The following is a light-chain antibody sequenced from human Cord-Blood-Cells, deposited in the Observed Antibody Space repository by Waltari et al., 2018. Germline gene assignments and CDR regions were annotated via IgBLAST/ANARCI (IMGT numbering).Light chain of an antibody. CDR3: QQSYSTLLYT. CDR2: AAS. V-gene: IGKV1-39*01. CDR1: QSISSY. J-gene: IGKJ2*01. Sequence: DIQMTQSPSSLSASVGDRVTIPCRASQSISSYLNWYQQKPGEAPKLLIYAASSLQSGVPSRFSGSGSGTDFTLTISSLQPEDFATYYCQQSYSTLLYTFGQGTKLEIK.